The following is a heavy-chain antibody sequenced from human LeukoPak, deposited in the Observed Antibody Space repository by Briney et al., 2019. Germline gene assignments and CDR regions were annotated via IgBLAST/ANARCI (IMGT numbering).Heavy chain of an antibody. CDR1: GGSISSGGYY. D-gene: IGHD5-18*01. CDR3: ARSQLWLNYYYGMDV. V-gene: IGHV4-31*03. J-gene: IGHJ6*02. Sequence: SETLSLTCTVSGGSISSGGYYWSWIRQHPGTGLEWIGYIYYSGSAYYNPSLKSRVTISVDTSKNQFSLKLSSVTAADTAVYYCARSQLWLNYYYGMDVWGQGTTVTVSS. CDR2: IYYSGSA.